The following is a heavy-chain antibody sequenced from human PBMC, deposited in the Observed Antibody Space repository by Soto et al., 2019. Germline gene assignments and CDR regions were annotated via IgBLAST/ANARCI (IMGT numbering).Heavy chain of an antibody. Sequence: QVQLQESGPGLVKPSQTLSLTCTVSGGSVSSGGYYRSWIRQHPGKGLEWIGFIYHSGSTYYNPSPESGVTIPETTSKNRFPLKGGLVPAADPAVYSCAAHRSWTFDYWGQEPLVTVSS. D-gene: IGHD6-13*01. CDR3: AAHRSWTFDY. V-gene: IGHV4-31*03. CDR2: IYHSGST. CDR1: GGSVSSGGYY. J-gene: IGHJ4*02.